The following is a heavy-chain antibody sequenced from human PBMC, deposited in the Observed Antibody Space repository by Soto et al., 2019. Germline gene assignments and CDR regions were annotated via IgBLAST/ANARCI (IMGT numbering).Heavy chain of an antibody. CDR2: IGRSGSTI. V-gene: IGHV3-48*02. Sequence: EQVVESGGGLVQPGGSLRLSCAASGFTFSSYSMNWVRQAPGKGLEWVSYIGRSGSTIYYADSVKGRFTISRDNAKNSWYLQMNSLRDEDTAVYYCARDLLYYYGMDVWGQGTTVTVFS. CDR1: GFTFSSYS. CDR3: ARDLLYYYGMDV. J-gene: IGHJ6*02.